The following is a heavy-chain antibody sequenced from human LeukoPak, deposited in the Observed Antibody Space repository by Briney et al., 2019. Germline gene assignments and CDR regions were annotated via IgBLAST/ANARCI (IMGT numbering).Heavy chain of an antibody. V-gene: IGHV7-4-1*02. CDR1: GYTFTSYA. D-gene: IGHD3-3*01. CDR2: INTNTGNP. J-gene: IGHJ3*02. Sequence: GASVKVSCKASGYTFTSYAMNWVRQAPGQGLEWMGWINTNTGNPTYAQGITGRFVFSLDTSLSTAYLQISSLKAEDTAVYYCARSRFGVVNIGDAFDIWGQGTMVTVSA. CDR3: ARSRFGVVNIGDAFDI.